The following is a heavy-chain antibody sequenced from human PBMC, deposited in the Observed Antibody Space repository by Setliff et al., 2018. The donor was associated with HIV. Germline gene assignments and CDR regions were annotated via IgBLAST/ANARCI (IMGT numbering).Heavy chain of an antibody. D-gene: IGHD3-22*01. Sequence: ASVKVSCKASGYTFTGYYMHWVRQAPGQGLEWMGWINPNNGGTNYSQKFQCWITMTRDTSISTAYMELSRLRSDDTAVYYCARGMDYYDTSGYYQYYFDYWGQGTLVTVSS. CDR1: GYTFTGYY. V-gene: IGHV1-2*04. CDR2: INPNNGGT. J-gene: IGHJ4*02. CDR3: ARGMDYYDTSGYYQYYFDY.